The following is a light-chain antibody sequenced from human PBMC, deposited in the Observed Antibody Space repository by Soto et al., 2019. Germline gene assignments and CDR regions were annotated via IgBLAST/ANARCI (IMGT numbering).Light chain of an antibody. CDR1: SSDIGSYNL. V-gene: IGLV2-23*01. J-gene: IGLJ3*02. CDR3: CSYARNRDVL. Sequence: QSALTQPASVSGSPGQSITFSCTGTSSDIGSYNLVSWYQQHPGKAPQLMIYEATKRPSGVSNRFSGSKSGNTASLTISGLQAEDEADYYCCSYARNRDVLFGGGTKVTVL. CDR2: EAT.